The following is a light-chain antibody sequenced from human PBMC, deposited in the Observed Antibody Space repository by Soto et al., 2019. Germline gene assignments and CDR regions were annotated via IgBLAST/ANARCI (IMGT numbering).Light chain of an antibody. CDR1: QSIGTF. Sequence: DIQMTQSPSSLSASVGDRVTITCRASQSIGTFLNWYQQRPGEAPKLLIYVASNLHSGVPSRFSGSGSGTDFPHTISILHPKDFATSFCQKTSSVPRPLARGTKLEIK. CDR3: QKTSSVPRP. CDR2: VAS. J-gene: IGKJ2*01. V-gene: IGKV1-39*01.